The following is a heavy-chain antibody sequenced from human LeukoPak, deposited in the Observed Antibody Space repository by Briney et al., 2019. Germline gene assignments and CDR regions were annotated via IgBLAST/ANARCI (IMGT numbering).Heavy chain of an antibody. CDR1: GFTFTNYE. CDR2: ISGSGDSV. D-gene: IGHD6-6*01. Sequence: QTGGSLRLSCAASGFTFTNYEMSWVRQAPGKGLEWLSSISGSGDSVFYADSVKGRFTISRDNSLNTLHLQMNSLRAEDTAVYYCARDRDPSSIAARWYYYYGMDVWGQGTTVTVSS. CDR3: ARDRDPSSIAARWYYYYGMDV. V-gene: IGHV3-23*01. J-gene: IGHJ6*02.